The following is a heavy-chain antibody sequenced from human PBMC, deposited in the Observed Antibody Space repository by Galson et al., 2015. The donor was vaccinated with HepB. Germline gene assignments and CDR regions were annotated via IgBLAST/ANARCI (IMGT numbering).Heavy chain of an antibody. CDR2: IIPIFGTA. CDR1: GGTFSSYA. CDR3: ASQPQAGPSYWYFDL. V-gene: IGHV1-69*13. D-gene: IGHD1-1*01. Sequence: SVKVSCKASGGTFSSYAISWVRQAPGQGLEWMGGIIPIFGTANYAQKFQGRVTITADESTSTAYMELSSLRSEDTAVYYCASQPQAGPSYWYFDLWGRGTLVTVSS. J-gene: IGHJ2*01.